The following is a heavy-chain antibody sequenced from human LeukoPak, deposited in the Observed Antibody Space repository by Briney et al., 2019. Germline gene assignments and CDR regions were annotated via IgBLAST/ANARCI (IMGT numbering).Heavy chain of an antibody. V-gene: IGHV6-1*01. Sequence: PSQTLSLTCALSGDSLSSNSAAWHWLRQSPSRGLEWLGRTYYRSKWYNDYAVSVKSQITINPDTSKNQFSLQLNSVTPEDTAVYYCARVSMLVQGYYFDYWGQGTLVTVSS. D-gene: IGHD6-13*01. CDR1: GDSLSSNSAA. CDR3: ARVSMLVQGYYFDY. J-gene: IGHJ4*02. CDR2: TYYRSKWYN.